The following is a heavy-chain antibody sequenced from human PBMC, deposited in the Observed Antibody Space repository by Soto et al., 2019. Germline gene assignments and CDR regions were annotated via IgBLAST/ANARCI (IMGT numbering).Heavy chain of an antibody. Sequence: PGGSLRHSCASSGFTVSSNYMSWVRQAPGKGLEWVSVIYSGGSTYYADSVKGRFTISRDNSKNTLYLQMNSLRAEDTAVYYCARDGSSYGSVPRPYYGMDVWGQGATVTVSS. V-gene: IGHV3-66*01. CDR2: IYSGGST. J-gene: IGHJ6*02. CDR1: GFTVSSNY. CDR3: ARDGSSYGSVPRPYYGMDV. D-gene: IGHD3-10*01.